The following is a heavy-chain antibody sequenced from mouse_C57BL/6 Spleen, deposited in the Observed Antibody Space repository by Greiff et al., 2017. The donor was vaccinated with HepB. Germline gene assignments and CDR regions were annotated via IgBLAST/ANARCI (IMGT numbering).Heavy chain of an antibody. J-gene: IGHJ3*01. Sequence: EVKLMESGGGLVQPGGSLKLSCAASGFTFSDYYMYWVRQTPEKRLEWVAYISNGGGSTYYPDTVKGRFTISRDNAKNTLYLQMSRLKSEDTAMYYSARQEDYYGSSWFAYWGQGTLVTVSA. CDR3: ARQEDYYGSSWFAY. D-gene: IGHD1-1*01. CDR2: ISNGGGST. V-gene: IGHV5-12*01. CDR1: GFTFSDYY.